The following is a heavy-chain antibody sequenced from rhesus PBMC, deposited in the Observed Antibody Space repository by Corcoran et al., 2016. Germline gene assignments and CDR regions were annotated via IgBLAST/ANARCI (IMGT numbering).Heavy chain of an antibody. CDR3: ARSPPGTYFDY. CDR1: GGSISSNH. Sequence: QMQLQESGPGLGKPSETLSLTCAVSGGSISSNHWSWIRQPPGKGLEWIGRISGSAGNTDYNPSLKSRVTISTDTSKNQFSLRLSSVTAADTAVYFCARSPPGTYFDYWGQGALVTVSS. J-gene: IGHJ4*01. V-gene: IGHV4-173*01. CDR2: ISGSAGNT. D-gene: IGHD2-15*01.